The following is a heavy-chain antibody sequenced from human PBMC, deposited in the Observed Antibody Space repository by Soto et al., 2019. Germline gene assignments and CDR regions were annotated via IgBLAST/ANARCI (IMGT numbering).Heavy chain of an antibody. CDR2: IRSSDGSI. J-gene: IGHJ4*02. Sequence: EVQLVESGGDLVQPGGSLRLSCAASGFTFNSYSMNWLRQASGKGLEWVSYIRSSDGSIDYTDSVKGRFTISTDTAKNLLYLQMNSLRAEDTAVYYCARDRQFAFDYWGQGTLVTVSS. CDR3: ARDRQFAFDY. CDR1: GFTFNSYS. V-gene: IGHV3-48*01. D-gene: IGHD3-10*01.